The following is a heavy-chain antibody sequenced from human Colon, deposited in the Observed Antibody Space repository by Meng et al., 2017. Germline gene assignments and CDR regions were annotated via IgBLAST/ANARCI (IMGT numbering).Heavy chain of an antibody. CDR3: ARVRRSGDDFDY. J-gene: IGHJ4*02. Sequence: QGQLQESGPGLVKPSQTLSLTCTVSGGSISTGGYYWSWIRQLPGKGLEWIGYIYYSGSTYYNPSLRSLVSISVDTSKNQFSLRLTSVTAADTAVYYCARVRRSGDDFDYWGQGTLVTVSS. CDR2: IYYSGST. D-gene: IGHD1-26*01. V-gene: IGHV4-31*01. CDR1: GGSISTGGYY.